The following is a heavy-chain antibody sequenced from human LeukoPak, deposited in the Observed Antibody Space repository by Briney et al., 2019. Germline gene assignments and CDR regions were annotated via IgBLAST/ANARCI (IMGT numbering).Heavy chain of an antibody. V-gene: IGHV3-30*04. CDR2: ISYDGSNK. CDR1: GFTFSSYA. D-gene: IGHD6-6*01. J-gene: IGHJ6*04. CDR3: AVSSYRTGGYYYYYGMDV. Sequence: GGSLRLSCAASGFTFSSYAMHWVRQAPGKGLEWVAVISYDGSNKYYADSVKGRFTISRDNSKNTLYLQMNSLRAEDTAVYYCAVSSYRTGGYYYYYGMDVWGKGTTVTVSS.